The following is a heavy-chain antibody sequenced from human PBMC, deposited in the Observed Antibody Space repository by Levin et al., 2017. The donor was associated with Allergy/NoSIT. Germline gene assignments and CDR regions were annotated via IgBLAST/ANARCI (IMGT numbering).Heavy chain of an antibody. CDR2: IWYDGSNK. V-gene: IGHV3-33*01. J-gene: IGHJ2*01. D-gene: IGHD1-14*01. Sequence: GGSLRLSCAASGFTFSSYGMHWVRQAPGKGLEWVAVIWYDGSNKYYADSVKGRFTISRDNSKNTLYLQMNSLRAEDTAVYYCARDRATEWYFDLWGRGTLVTVSS. CDR3: ARDRATEWYFDL. CDR1: GFTFSSYG.